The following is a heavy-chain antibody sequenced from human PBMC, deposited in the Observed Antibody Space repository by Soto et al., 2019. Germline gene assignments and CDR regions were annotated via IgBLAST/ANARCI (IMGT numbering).Heavy chain of an antibody. CDR2: LNTSGGTT. J-gene: IGHJ4*02. CDR3: ARADDYLWGSYRQLDY. V-gene: IGHV1-46*01. D-gene: IGHD3-16*02. Sequence: QVQLVQSGAEVRKPGASVKVSCKASGYTFTTYYIHWVRQAPGQGLEWMGLLNTSGGTTGYAQKCQSRVNRTRDKYTSTVYMKMTNLKSEDTAVYSCARADDYLWGSYRQLDYWGQGTLVTVSS. CDR1: GYTFTTYY.